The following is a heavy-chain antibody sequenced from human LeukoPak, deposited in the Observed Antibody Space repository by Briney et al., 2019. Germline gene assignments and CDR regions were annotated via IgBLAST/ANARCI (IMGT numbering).Heavy chain of an antibody. Sequence: SETLSLTCTVSGGSISSYYWSWIRQPPGKGLEWIGYIYYSGSTNYNPSLKSRVTISVDTSKNQFSLKLSSVTAADTAVYYCARHGALGYCSSNSCPNWLDPWGQGTLVTVSS. V-gene: IGHV4-59*08. CDR2: IYYSGST. J-gene: IGHJ5*02. D-gene: IGHD2-2*01. CDR1: GGSISSYY. CDR3: ARHGALGYCSSNSCPNWLDP.